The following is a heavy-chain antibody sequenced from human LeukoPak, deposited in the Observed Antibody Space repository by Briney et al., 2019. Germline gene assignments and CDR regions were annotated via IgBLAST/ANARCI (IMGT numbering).Heavy chain of an antibody. D-gene: IGHD6-13*01. V-gene: IGHV3-64*04. Sequence: GGSLRLSCSASGFPFSSYAMHWVRQAPGKGLEYVSAISDSGGSTYYADSVKGRFTISRDDSKNTLYLQMNSLRAEDTAVYYCARDWSLGYWGQGTLVTVSS. J-gene: IGHJ4*02. CDR2: ISDSGGST. CDR1: GFPFSSYA. CDR3: ARDWSLGY.